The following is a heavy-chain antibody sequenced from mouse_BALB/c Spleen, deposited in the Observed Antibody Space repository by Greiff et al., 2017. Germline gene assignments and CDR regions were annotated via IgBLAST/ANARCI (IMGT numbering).Heavy chain of an antibody. Sequence: VKLMESGPGLVAPSQSLSITCTVSGFSLSRYSVHWVRLHPGKGLEWRGMIWGGGSTDYNSSLKSILGTSKANSNSQVFLKMNSLQTDDTAMYYCARRTGTECAYWGQGTLVTVSA. D-gene: IGHD4-1*01. CDR3: ARRTGTECAY. J-gene: IGHJ3*01. CDR2: IWGGGST. CDR1: GFSLSRYS. V-gene: IGHV2-6-4*01.